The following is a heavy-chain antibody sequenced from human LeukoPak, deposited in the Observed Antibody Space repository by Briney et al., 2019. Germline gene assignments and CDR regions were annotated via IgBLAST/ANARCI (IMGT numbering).Heavy chain of an antibody. CDR3: ASIYGSGSRIDY. CDR2: INTNTGNP. J-gene: IGHJ4*02. D-gene: IGHD3-10*01. V-gene: IGHV7-4-1*02. CDR1: GYTFTSYA. Sequence: ASVKVSCKASGYTFTSYAMNWVRQAPGQGLEWMGWINTNTGNPTYAQGFTGRFVFSLDTPVSTAYLQISSLKAEDTAVYYCASIYGSGSRIDYWGQGTLVTVSS.